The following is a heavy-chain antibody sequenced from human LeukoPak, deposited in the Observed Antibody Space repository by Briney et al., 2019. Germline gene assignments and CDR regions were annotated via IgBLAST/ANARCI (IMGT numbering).Heavy chain of an antibody. D-gene: IGHD1-26*01. Sequence: GGSLRLSCAASGFTFSSYEMNWVRQAPGKGPEWVSSISSSSSYIYYADSVKGRFTISRDNAKNSLYLQMNSLRAEDTAVYYCARGSYSSFDYWGQGTLVTVSS. J-gene: IGHJ4*02. CDR2: ISSSSSYI. CDR3: ARGSYSSFDY. CDR1: GFTFSSYE. V-gene: IGHV3-21*01.